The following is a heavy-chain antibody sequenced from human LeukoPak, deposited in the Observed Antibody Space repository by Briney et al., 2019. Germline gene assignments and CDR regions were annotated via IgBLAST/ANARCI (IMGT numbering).Heavy chain of an antibody. CDR1: GFTFSDYY. V-gene: IGHV3-11*04. J-gene: IGHJ4*02. Sequence: GGSLRLSCAASGFTFSDYYMSWIRRAPGKGLEWVSYISSSDSTIYYADSVKGRFTISRDNAKNSLYLQMNSLRAEDTAVYYCARDRVVGAEKYFDYWGQGTLVTVSS. CDR2: ISSSDSTI. CDR3: ARDRVVGAEKYFDY. D-gene: IGHD1-26*01.